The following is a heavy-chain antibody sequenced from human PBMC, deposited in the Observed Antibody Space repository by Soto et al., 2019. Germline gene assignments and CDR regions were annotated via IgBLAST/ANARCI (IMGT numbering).Heavy chain of an antibody. J-gene: IGHJ3*02. Sequence: GESLKISCKGSGYSFTSYWIGWVRQMPGKGLEWMGIIYPGDSDTRYSPSFQGQVTISADKSISTAYLQWSSLKASDTAMYYCARHRGKYYYDSSAKGAFDIWGQGTMVTVS. CDR2: IYPGDSDT. D-gene: IGHD3-22*01. V-gene: IGHV5-51*01. CDR1: GYSFTSYW. CDR3: ARHRGKYYYDSSAKGAFDI.